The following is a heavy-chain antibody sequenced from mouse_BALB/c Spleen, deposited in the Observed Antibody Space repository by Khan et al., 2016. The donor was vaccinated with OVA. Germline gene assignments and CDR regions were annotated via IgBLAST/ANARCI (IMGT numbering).Heavy chain of an antibody. V-gene: IGHV3-2*02. D-gene: IGHD1-1*01. CDR3: ARVYGGDFDY. CDR2: ISYSGNT. CDR1: GYSITSDYA. Sequence: VQLQESGPGLVKPSQSLSLTCTVTGYSITSDYAWNWIRQFPGNKLEWMGFISYSGNTNYNPSLKSRISITRDTSKNPFFLQLNSVTTNDTATYDCARVYGGDFDYGGQGTTLTVSS. J-gene: IGHJ2*01.